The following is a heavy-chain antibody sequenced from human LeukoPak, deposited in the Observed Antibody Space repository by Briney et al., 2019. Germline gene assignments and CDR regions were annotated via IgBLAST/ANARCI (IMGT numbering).Heavy chain of an antibody. V-gene: IGHV5-51*01. D-gene: IGHD3-22*01. CDR1: GYSFLIYW. CDR2: IYPGDSDT. Sequence: GESLKISCQGSGYSFLIYWIGWLRRMPGKGLEGMGIIYPGDSDTRYSPSFQGQVTISADKSISTAYLQWSSLKASDTAMYYCARPLDYYDSSGYNAFDIWGQGTMVTVSS. CDR3: ARPLDYYDSSGYNAFDI. J-gene: IGHJ3*02.